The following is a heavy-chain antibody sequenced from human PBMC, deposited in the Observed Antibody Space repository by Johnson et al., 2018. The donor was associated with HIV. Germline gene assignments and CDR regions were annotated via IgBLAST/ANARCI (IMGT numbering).Heavy chain of an antibody. CDR1: GFTFSDYY. CDR3: AKGRGPPRVFDI. CDR2: ISSSGITI. J-gene: IGHJ3*02. V-gene: IGHV3-11*04. Sequence: QVQLVESGGGLVKPGGSLRLSCAASGFTFSDYYMSWIRQAPGKGLEWVSYISSSGITIYYADSVKGRFTISRDNSNLYLQMNSLRAEDTAVYYCAKGRGPPRVFDIWGQGTMVTVSS. D-gene: IGHD3-10*01.